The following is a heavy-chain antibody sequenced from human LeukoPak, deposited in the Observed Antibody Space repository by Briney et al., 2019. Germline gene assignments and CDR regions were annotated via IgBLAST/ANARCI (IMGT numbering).Heavy chain of an antibody. V-gene: IGHV3-20*04. D-gene: IGHD6-19*01. Sequence: GGSLRLSCAASGFTFDDYGMSWVRQAPGKGLEWVSGINWNGGSTGYADSVKGRFTISRDNAKNSLYLQMNSLRAEDTALYYCARAAVAGRGGFFDYWGQGTLVTVSS. CDR3: ARAAVAGRGGFFDY. CDR2: INWNGGST. J-gene: IGHJ4*02. CDR1: GFTFDDYG.